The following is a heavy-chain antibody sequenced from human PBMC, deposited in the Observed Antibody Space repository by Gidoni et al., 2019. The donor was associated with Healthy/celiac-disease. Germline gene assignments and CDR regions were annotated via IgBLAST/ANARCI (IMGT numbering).Heavy chain of an antibody. CDR2: ISGSGGST. J-gene: IGHJ4*02. CDR1: GFTFSSYA. CDR3: AKEVNYYDSTFDY. D-gene: IGHD3-22*01. V-gene: IGHV3-23*01. Sequence: EVQLLESGGGLVQPGGSLSLSCAASGFTFSSYAMSGVRQAPGKGLEWVSAISGSGGSTYYADSVKGRFTISRDNSKNTLYLQMNSLRAEDTAVYYCAKEVNYYDSTFDYWGQGTLVTVSS.